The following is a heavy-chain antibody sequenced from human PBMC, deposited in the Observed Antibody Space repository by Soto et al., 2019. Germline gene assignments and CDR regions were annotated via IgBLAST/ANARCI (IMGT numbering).Heavy chain of an antibody. CDR2: IYHSGST. CDR1: GGPISSGGYS. V-gene: IGHV4-30-2*01. Sequence: PSETLSLTCAVSGGPISSGGYSWSWIRQPPGKGLEWIGYIYHSGSTYYNPSLKSRVTISVDRSKNQFSLKLSSVTAADTAVYYCARDSGDGPEGAFDIWGQGTMVTVSS. D-gene: IGHD3-10*01. J-gene: IGHJ3*02. CDR3: ARDSGDGPEGAFDI.